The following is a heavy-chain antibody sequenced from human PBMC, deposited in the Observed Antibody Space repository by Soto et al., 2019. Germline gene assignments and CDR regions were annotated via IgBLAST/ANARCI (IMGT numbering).Heavy chain of an antibody. Sequence: GGSLRLSCAASGFTFSSYAMSWVRQAPGKGLEWVSAISGSGGSTYYADSVKGRFTISRDNSKNTLYLQMNSLRAEDTAVYYCAKYSQLLYYYDSSGYYSRGPYFDYWGQGTLVTVSS. CDR2: ISGSGGST. CDR3: AKYSQLLYYYDSSGYYSRGPYFDY. D-gene: IGHD3-22*01. CDR1: GFTFSSYA. J-gene: IGHJ4*02. V-gene: IGHV3-23*01.